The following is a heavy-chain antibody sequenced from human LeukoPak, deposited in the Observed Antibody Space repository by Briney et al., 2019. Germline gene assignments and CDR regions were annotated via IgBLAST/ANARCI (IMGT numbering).Heavy chain of an antibody. Sequence: SETLSLTCSVSGDAMSSCYWSWIRQPPGKGLEWIGYIYYSGSTNYNPSLKSRVTISVDTSKNQFSLKLSSVTAADTAVYYCARAFDIWGQGTMVTVSS. CDR1: GDAMSSCY. CDR3: ARAFDI. CDR2: IYYSGST. V-gene: IGHV4-59*13. J-gene: IGHJ3*02.